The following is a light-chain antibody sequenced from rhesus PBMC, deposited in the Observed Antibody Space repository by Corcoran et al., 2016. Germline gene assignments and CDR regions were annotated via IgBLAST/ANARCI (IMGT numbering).Light chain of an antibody. Sequence: DIQMTQSPSSLSASVGDKVTITCRASQDISKALAWSQQKPGKAPKLLIYAASTLQSGVPSRFSGSGSGTDFTLTVSSLQPEEFAVYYCQQRNSYPRTFGQGTKVEIK. J-gene: IGKJ1*01. V-gene: IGKV1-33*01. CDR1: QDISKA. CDR2: AAS. CDR3: QQRNSYPRT.